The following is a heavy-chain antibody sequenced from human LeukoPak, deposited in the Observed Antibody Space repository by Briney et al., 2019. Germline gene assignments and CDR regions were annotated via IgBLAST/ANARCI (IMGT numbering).Heavy chain of an antibody. Sequence: GGSLRLSCAASGFTFSAYWMTWVRQAPGKGLEWVSYISSSSSTIYYADSVKGRFTISRDNAKNSLYLQMNSLRAEDTAVYYCARADDYGPYYYYGMDVWGQGTTVTVSS. CDR3: ARADDYGPYYYYGMDV. J-gene: IGHJ6*02. CDR2: ISSSSSTI. V-gene: IGHV3-48*04. D-gene: IGHD4-17*01. CDR1: GFTFSAYW.